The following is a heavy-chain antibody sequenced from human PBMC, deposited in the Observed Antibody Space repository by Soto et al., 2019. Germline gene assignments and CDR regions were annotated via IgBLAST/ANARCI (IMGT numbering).Heavy chain of an antibody. CDR1: GYTFTSYG. V-gene: IGHV1-18*04. D-gene: IGHD3-3*01. CDR2: ISAYNGNT. J-gene: IGHJ2*01. CDR3: ARYDFWSGPKGWYFDL. Sequence: ASVKVSCKASGYTFTSYGISLVRQAPGQGLEWMGWISAYNGNTNYAQKLQGRVTMTTDTSTSTAYMELRSLRSDDTAVYYCARYDFWSGPKGWYFDLWGRGTLVTVSS.